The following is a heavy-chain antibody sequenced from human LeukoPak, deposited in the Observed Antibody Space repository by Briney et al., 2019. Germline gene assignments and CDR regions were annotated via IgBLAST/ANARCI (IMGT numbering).Heavy chain of an antibody. CDR2: IYSGGNT. D-gene: IGHD1-1*01. J-gene: IGHJ4*02. CDR3: ARLRGEAGTHLSYDY. Sequence: PGGSLRLSCAASGVTVSSNYMTWVRQAPGKGLEWVSVIYSGGNTYYADAVKGRFTISRDNSKNTLHLQMNSLRVEDTAVYYRARLRGEAGTHLSYDYWGQGTLVTVSS. CDR1: GVTVSSNY. V-gene: IGHV3-66*04.